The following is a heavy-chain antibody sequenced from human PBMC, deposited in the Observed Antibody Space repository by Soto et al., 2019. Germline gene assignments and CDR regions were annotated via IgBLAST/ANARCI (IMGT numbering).Heavy chain of an antibody. CDR2: IYWDDDK. V-gene: IGHV2-5*02. CDR3: ALRDGRVTCCHFDT. D-gene: IGHD2-15*01. CDR1: GFSLNTSRLA. Sequence: QITLKESGPKLVKPTQTLTLTCTFSGFSLNTSRLAVGWMRQPPGKTLEWLGLIYWDDDKRYSPSLKNRLTITKDDNRNQVVLRMTDVAPVDTATYYCALRDGRVTCCHFDTWGQGILVTVSS. J-gene: IGHJ4*02.